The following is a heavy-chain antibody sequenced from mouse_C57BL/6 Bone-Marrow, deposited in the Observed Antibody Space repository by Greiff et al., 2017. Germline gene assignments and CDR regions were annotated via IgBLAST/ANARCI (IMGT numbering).Heavy chain of an antibody. J-gene: IGHJ2*01. V-gene: IGHV1-69*01. CDR1: GYTFTSYW. CDR3: ARSCPDY. Sequence: QVQLQQPGAELVMPGASVKLSCKASGYTFTSYWMHWVKQRPGQGLEWIGEIDPSDSYTNYNQKFKGKSTLTVDKSSSTAYMQLRSLTSEDSAVYYCARSCPDYWGQGTTLTVSS. CDR2: IDPSDSYT.